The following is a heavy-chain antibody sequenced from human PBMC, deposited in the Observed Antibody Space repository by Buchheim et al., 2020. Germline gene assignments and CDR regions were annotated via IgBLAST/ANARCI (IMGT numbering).Heavy chain of an antibody. D-gene: IGHD3-16*01. Sequence: QVQLQESGPGLVKPSQTLSLTCTVSGGSISSGYYWNCLRPYPEKRLVWIGYMHYNGISHRNPSLKSRLTISVDTSKNQFSLNLNSVTAADTAVYYCAGSPSTYASYGWFDPWGQGTL. CDR2: MHYNGIS. CDR3: AGSPSTYASYGWFDP. CDR1: GGSISSGYY. J-gene: IGHJ5*02. V-gene: IGHV4-31*03.